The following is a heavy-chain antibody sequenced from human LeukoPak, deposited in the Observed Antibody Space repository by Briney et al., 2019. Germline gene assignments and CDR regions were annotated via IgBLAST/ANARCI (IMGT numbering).Heavy chain of an antibody. V-gene: IGHV3-30*02. CDR2: IRYDGSNK. Sequence: GGSLRLSCAASGFTFGSYGMHWVRQAPGKGLEWVAFIRYDGSNKYYADSVKGRFTISRDNSKNTLYLQMNSLRAEDTAVYYCAKGVILITFGGGEPTPFDYWGQGTLVTVSS. J-gene: IGHJ4*02. CDR1: GFTFGSYG. D-gene: IGHD3-16*01. CDR3: AKGVILITFGGGEPTPFDY.